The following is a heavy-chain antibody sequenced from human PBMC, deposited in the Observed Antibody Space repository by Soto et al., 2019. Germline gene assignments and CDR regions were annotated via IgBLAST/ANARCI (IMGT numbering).Heavy chain of an antibody. CDR2: IYHSGST. D-gene: IGHD4-17*01. Sequence: QLQLQESGSGLVTPSQTLSLTCAVSGGSISSGGYSWNWIRQPPGKGLEWIGNIYHSGSTYYNASLKSRVTISVDRSKNQFSLKLSSVTAADTAVYYCGRGDYANAFDIRGQGTMVTVSS. CDR3: GRGDYANAFDI. J-gene: IGHJ3*02. V-gene: IGHV4-30-2*01. CDR1: GGSISSGGYS.